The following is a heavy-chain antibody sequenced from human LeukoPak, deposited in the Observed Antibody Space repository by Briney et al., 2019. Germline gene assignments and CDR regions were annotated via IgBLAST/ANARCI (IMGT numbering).Heavy chain of an antibody. CDR2: IYYSGST. J-gene: IGHJ4*02. CDR3: KGYYGSGSFTTFDY. Sequence: SETLSLTCTVSGGSISSSSYYWGWIRQPPGKGLEWIGSIYYSGSTYYNPSLKSRVTISVDTSKNQFSLKLSSVTAADTAVYYCKGYYGSGSFTTFDYWGQGTLVTVSS. CDR1: GGSISSSSYY. D-gene: IGHD3-10*01. V-gene: IGHV4-39*01.